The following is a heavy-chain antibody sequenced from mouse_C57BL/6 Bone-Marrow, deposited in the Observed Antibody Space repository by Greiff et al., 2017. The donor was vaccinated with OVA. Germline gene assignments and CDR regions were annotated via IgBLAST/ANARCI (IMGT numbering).Heavy chain of an antibody. CDR1: GYAFSSSW. Sequence: QVQLQQSGPELVKPGASVTISCKASGYAFSSSWMNWVKQRPGKGLEWIGRIYPGDGDTNYTGKLTGKATLTADKASSTAYMQLSSLTYEDSAVYCCARCGYYEDYWGKGTTLTVSS. CDR2: IYPGDGDT. V-gene: IGHV1-82*01. CDR3: ARCGYYEDY. D-gene: IGHD2-3*01. J-gene: IGHJ2*01.